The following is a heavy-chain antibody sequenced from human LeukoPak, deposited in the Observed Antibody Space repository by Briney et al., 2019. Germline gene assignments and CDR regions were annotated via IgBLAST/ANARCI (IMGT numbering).Heavy chain of an antibody. CDR3: ARQKYYYDSSGYYYVYYFDY. CDR1: GGSISSYY. V-gene: IGHV4-59*08. D-gene: IGHD3-22*01. Sequence: SETLSLTCTVSGGSISSYYWSWIRQPPGKGLEWIGYIYYSGSTNYNPSLKSRVTISVDTSKNQFSLKLSSVTAADTAVYYCARQKYYYDSSGYYYVYYFDYWGQGTLVAVSS. CDR2: IYYSGST. J-gene: IGHJ4*02.